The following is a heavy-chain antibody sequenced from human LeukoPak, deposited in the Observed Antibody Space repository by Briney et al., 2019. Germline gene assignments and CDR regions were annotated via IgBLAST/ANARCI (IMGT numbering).Heavy chain of an antibody. CDR3: ARTVTIVGATEYYFDY. V-gene: IGHV5-51*01. CDR1: GYSFTTYW. CDR2: IYPGDSDT. D-gene: IGHD1-26*01. J-gene: IGHJ4*02. Sequence: TGESLKISCKGSGYSFTTYWLGWVRQMPGKGLEWMGIIYPGDSDTRYSPSFQGQVTISADKSISTAYLQWSSLKASDTAMYYCARTVTIVGATEYYFDYWGQGTLVTVSS.